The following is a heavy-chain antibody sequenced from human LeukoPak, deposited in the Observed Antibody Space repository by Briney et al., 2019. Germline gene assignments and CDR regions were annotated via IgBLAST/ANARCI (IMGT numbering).Heavy chain of an antibody. J-gene: IGHJ3*02. D-gene: IGHD3-22*01. V-gene: IGHV1-18*01. CDR3: ARDRGGRGYYDSSGYYRDAFDI. Sequence: ASVKVSCKDSGYTFTSYGISWVRQAPGQGLEWMGWISAYNGNTNYAQKLQGRVTMTTDRSASPAYMELRSLRSAGTAVYYCARDRGGRGYYDSSGYYRDAFDIWGQGTMVTVPS. CDR2: ISAYNGNT. CDR1: GYTFTSYG.